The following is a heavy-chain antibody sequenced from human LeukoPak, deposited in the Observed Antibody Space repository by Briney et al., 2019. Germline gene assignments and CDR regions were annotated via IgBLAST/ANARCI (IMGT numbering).Heavy chain of an antibody. Sequence: ASVKVSCKASGYTFTGYYMHWVRQAPGQGLEWMGWINPNSGGTNYAQKFQGRVTMTRDTSISTAYMELSRLRSDDTAVYYCARDYSAQIAARPPVNWFDPWGQGTLVTVSS. CDR2: INPNSGGT. CDR1: GYTFTGYY. D-gene: IGHD6-6*01. J-gene: IGHJ5*02. V-gene: IGHV1-2*02. CDR3: ARDYSAQIAARPPVNWFDP.